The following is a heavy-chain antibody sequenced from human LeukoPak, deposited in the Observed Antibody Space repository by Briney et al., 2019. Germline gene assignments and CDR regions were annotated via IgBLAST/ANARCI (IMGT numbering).Heavy chain of an antibody. V-gene: IGHV5-51*01. J-gene: IGHJ4*02. CDR2: IYRDDSDT. Sequence: GGSLEISCQVSGHRFSSYWIAWVRPVPGKGLDWMGIIYRDDSDTKYSPSFQGQVTMSVDKSISTAYLQWSSLKASDTAMYYCAIFHSSFSDLFYFDYWGQGALVTVSS. D-gene: IGHD6-19*01. CDR1: GHRFSSYW. CDR3: AIFHSSFSDLFYFDY.